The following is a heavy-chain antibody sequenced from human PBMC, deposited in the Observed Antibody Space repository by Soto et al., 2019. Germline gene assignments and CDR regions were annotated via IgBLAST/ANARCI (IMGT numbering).Heavy chain of an antibody. J-gene: IGHJ3*02. CDR3: ATDGGKYIVEASDI. D-gene: IGHD2-21*01. V-gene: IGHV3-15*07. CDR1: GFIFSSFG. CDR2: IKSKSNDETT. Sequence: PGGSLRLSCEASGFIFSSFGMHWVRQAPGKGPEWVGRIKSKSNDETTDYAAAEQGRFTISRDDSKNTLYLQMQSLKTEDTAVYYCATDGGKYIVEASDIWGQGTMVTVSS.